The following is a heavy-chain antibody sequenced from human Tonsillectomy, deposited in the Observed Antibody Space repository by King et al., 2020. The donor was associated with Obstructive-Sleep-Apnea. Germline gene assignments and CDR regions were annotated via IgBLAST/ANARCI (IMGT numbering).Heavy chain of an antibody. Sequence: VQLVQSGAEVKKPGASVKVSCKASGYTFTNFGISWVRQAPGQGLEWMGCVIAYNGNRNYARNLQGRVTMTTDTSTSTAYMELRSLRSDDTAVYYCARRGGYYDSSVYHILEYWGQGTPVTVSS. J-gene: IGHJ4*02. CDR3: ARRGGYYDSSVYHILEY. CDR2: VIAYNGNR. D-gene: IGHD3-22*01. CDR1: GYTFTNFG. V-gene: IGHV1-18*04.